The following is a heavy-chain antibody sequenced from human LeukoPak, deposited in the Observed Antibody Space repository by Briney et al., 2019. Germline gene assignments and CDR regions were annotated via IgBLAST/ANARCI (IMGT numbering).Heavy chain of an antibody. Sequence: PGGSLRLSCAASGFTFSSYGMHWVRQAPGKGLEWVAVISYDGSNKYYADSVKGRFTISRDNSKNTLYLQMNSLRAEDTAVYYCARDRGRIAVAPYYYYGMDVWGQGTTVTVSS. CDR3: ARDRGRIAVAPYYYYGMDV. D-gene: IGHD6-19*01. V-gene: IGHV3-30*03. CDR1: GFTFSSYG. CDR2: ISYDGSNK. J-gene: IGHJ6*02.